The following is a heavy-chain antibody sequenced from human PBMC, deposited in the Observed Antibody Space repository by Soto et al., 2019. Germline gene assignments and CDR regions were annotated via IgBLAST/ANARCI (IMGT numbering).Heavy chain of an antibody. CDR3: ARDLYYSSGRYFDHDAFDI. CDR2: ISPHNDRT. D-gene: IGHD6-19*01. Sequence: QVQLVQSGADVKKPGASVKVSCNASGYNFTSYGISWVRQAPGQGLEWMGWISPHNDRTKYARRFQDRVTMTTETPTSTVYMVLGSLRSDDTAVYYGARDLYYSSGRYFDHDAFDIWGQGTVVTVSS. J-gene: IGHJ3*02. V-gene: IGHV1-18*01. CDR1: GYNFTSYG.